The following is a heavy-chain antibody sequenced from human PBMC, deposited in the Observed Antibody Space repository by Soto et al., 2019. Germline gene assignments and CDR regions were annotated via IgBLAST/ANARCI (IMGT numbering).Heavy chain of an antibody. CDR2: IYFTGST. CDR1: GGSISNYY. D-gene: IGHD5-12*01. J-gene: IGHJ4*02. Sequence: SETLSLTCTVSGGSISNYYWSWIRQPPGKGLEWIGYIYFTGSTRYNSSLKSRVTISVDTSKNQFSLKLYSVTAADTAVYYCARVGSGYVRGFDYWGQGILVTVAS. V-gene: IGHV4-59*01. CDR3: ARVGSGYVRGFDY.